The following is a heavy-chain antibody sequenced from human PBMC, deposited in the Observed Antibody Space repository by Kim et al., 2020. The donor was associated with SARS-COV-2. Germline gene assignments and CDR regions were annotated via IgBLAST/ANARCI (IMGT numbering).Heavy chain of an antibody. J-gene: IGHJ6*02. CDR2: IRSKAYGATT. CDR3: TRDQVLPTGGDYFYYYYYGMDV. D-gene: IGHD4-17*01. CDR1: GFTFGDYA. V-gene: IGHV3-49*04. Sequence: GGSLRLSCTASGFTFGDYAMSWVRQAPGKGLEWVGFIRSKAYGATTEYAASVKGRFTISRDDSKSIAYLQMNSLKTEDTAVYYCTRDQVLPTGGDYFYYYYYGMDVWGQGTTVTVSS.